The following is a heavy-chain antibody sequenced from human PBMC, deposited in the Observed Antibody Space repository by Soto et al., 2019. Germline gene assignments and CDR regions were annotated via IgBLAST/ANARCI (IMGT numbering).Heavy chain of an antibody. Sequence: QVQLVESGGGLIKPGGSLRLSCAASGFTFSDYYMSWIRQAPGKGLEWVSYISSSGSTIYYADSVKGRFTISRDNAKNSLYLQMNSLRAEDTAVYYCALDVVVAATPDYYYMDVWGKGTTVTVSS. CDR2: ISSSGSTI. V-gene: IGHV3-11*01. D-gene: IGHD2-15*01. CDR3: ALDVVVAATPDYYYMDV. CDR1: GFTFSDYY. J-gene: IGHJ6*03.